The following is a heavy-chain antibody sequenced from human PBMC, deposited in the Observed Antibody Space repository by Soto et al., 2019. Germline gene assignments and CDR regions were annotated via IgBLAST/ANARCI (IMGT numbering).Heavy chain of an antibody. V-gene: IGHV3-7*01. J-gene: IGHJ4*02. D-gene: IGHD3-22*01. Sequence: EVQLVESGGGLVQPGGSLRLSCAASGFIFNNYWMTWVRQAPGKGLEWVANIKQDGSEKYYVDSVKGRFTISRDNAKNSLYLQMNSLRADDTAVYYCARHAYYDESSGYFDYWGQGTLVTVSS. CDR1: GFIFNNYW. CDR2: IKQDGSEK. CDR3: ARHAYYDESSGYFDY.